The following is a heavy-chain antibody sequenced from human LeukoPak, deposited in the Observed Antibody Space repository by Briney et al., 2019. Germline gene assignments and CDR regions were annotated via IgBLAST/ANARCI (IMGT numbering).Heavy chain of an antibody. V-gene: IGHV3-30*18. CDR3: AKTAYSGYDYGY. Sequence: AGGSLRLSCAASGFTFSSYGMHWVRQAPGKGLEWVAAISFDGSNKYYADSVKGRFTISRDNSKNTLYLQMNSLRAEGTAVYYCAKTAYSGYDYGYWGQGTLVTVSS. CDR2: ISFDGSNK. CDR1: GFTFSSYG. J-gene: IGHJ4*02. D-gene: IGHD5-12*01.